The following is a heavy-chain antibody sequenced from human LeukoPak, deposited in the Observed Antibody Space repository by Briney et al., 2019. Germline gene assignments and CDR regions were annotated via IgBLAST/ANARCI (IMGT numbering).Heavy chain of an antibody. Sequence: ASVEVSCKASGYTFTSYDINWVRQATGQGLEWMGWMNPNSGNTGYAQKFQGRVTMTRNTSISTAYMELSSLRSEDTAVYYCARGWTYYDILTGYYREHWFDPWGQGTLVTVSS. V-gene: IGHV1-8*01. CDR1: GYTFTSYD. CDR3: ARGWTYYDILTGYYREHWFDP. CDR2: MNPNSGNT. J-gene: IGHJ5*02. D-gene: IGHD3-9*01.